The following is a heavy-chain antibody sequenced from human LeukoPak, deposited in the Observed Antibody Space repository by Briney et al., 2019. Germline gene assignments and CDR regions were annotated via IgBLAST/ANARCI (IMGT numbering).Heavy chain of an antibody. Sequence: GGSLRLSCAASGFTVSSNYMSRVRQAPGKGLEWVSVIYGGGSTYYADSVKGRFTISRDNSKNTLYLQMNSLRAEDTAVYYCARDRITFGGAGAKYYGMDVWGQGTTVTVSS. V-gene: IGHV3-66*01. J-gene: IGHJ6*02. D-gene: IGHD3-16*01. CDR2: IYGGGST. CDR1: GFTVSSNY. CDR3: ARDRITFGGAGAKYYGMDV.